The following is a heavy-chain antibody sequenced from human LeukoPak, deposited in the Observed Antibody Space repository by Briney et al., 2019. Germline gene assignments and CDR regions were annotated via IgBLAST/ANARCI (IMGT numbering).Heavy chain of an antibody. CDR3: ARSFYDSDALVKPYAFDY. V-gene: IGHV4-59*11. Sequence: PSETLSLTCTLSGGSISSHYWSWIRQSPGRGLEWMGYIYYSDYTDYNPSLGGRVTISVDTSKKRFSLTLTSVTAADTAVYYCARSFYDSDALVKPYAFDYWGQGILVTVSS. D-gene: IGHD2/OR15-2a*01. CDR2: IYYSDYT. CDR1: GGSISSHY. J-gene: IGHJ4*02.